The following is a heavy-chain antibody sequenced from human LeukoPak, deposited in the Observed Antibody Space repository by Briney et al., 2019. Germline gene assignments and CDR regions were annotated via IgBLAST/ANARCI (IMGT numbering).Heavy chain of an antibody. CDR1: GGTFSSYA. Sequence: ASVKVSCKASGGTFSSYAISWVRQAPGQGLDWMGWINPNSGGTNYAQKFQGWVTMTRDTSISTAYMELSRLRSDDTAVYYCARDPGGTHAFDIWGQGTMVTVSS. D-gene: IGHD2-15*01. CDR3: ARDPGGTHAFDI. V-gene: IGHV1-2*04. CDR2: INPNSGGT. J-gene: IGHJ3*02.